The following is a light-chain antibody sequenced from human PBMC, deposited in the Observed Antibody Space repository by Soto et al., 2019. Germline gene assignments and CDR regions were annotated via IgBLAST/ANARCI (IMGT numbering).Light chain of an antibody. CDR2: LGS. CDR3: TQALHTPYT. V-gene: IGKV2-28*01. J-gene: IGKJ2*01. Sequence: DIVMTQSPLSLPVTPGEPASISCRSSQSLLHSNGYNYLAWYLQKLGQSPQLLIYLGSNRASGVPDRVSGSGSGADFTLKISRVEADDVGVYYWTQALHTPYTLGQGTKLEVK. CDR1: QSLLHSNGYNY.